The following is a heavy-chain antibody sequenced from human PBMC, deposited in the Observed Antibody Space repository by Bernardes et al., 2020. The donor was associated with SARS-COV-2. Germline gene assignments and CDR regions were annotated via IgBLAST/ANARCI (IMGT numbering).Heavy chain of an antibody. CDR3: AGAPYQIRNGWFDP. J-gene: IGHJ5*02. D-gene: IGHD2-2*01. CDR1: GFTFSSHY. V-gene: IGHV3-21*01. Sequence: GSSLKVSCVASGFTFSSHYMNWVRQAPGKGLEWVSSITSSSSYKHYGDSVKGRFTISRDNAKNLLYLQMNSLRVEDTAVYYCAGAPYQIRNGWFDPWGLGTLVTVSS. CDR2: ITSSSSYK.